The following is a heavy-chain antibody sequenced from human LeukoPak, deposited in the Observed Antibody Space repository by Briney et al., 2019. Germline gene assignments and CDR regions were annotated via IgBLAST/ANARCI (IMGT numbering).Heavy chain of an antibody. J-gene: IGHJ5*02. Sequence: ASVKVSCKASGYTFTSYGISWVRQAPGQGLEWMGWISAYNGNTNYAQKLQGRVTMTTDTSTSTAYMELRSLRSDDTAVYYCARDREYYDGSGYYSLSLFDPWGQGTLVTVSS. V-gene: IGHV1-18*01. CDR1: GYTFTSYG. CDR3: ARDREYYDGSGYYSLSLFDP. D-gene: IGHD3-22*01. CDR2: ISAYNGNT.